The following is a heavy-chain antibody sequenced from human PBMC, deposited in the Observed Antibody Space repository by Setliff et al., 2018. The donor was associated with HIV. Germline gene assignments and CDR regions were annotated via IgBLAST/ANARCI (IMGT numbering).Heavy chain of an antibody. Sequence: GGSLRLSCVVSGFSFSTSTMRWVRQAPGKGLEWVSGISWKRGSLGYADSVEGRCTISRDNAKNSLYLQMNSLRAEDMALYYCAKDRGAAAGNGGYFDYWGQGTLVTVSS. D-gene: IGHD6-13*01. CDR3: AKDRGAAAGNGGYFDY. CDR2: ISWKRGSL. V-gene: IGHV3-9*03. J-gene: IGHJ4*02. CDR1: GFSFSTST.